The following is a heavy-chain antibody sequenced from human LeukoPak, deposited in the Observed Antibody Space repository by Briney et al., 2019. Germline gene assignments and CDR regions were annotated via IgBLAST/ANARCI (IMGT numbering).Heavy chain of an antibody. CDR1: GFTFSSYA. CDR3: ASRSSIVVVPAATGPFDY. J-gene: IGHJ4*02. V-gene: IGHV3-30-3*01. CDR2: ISYDGSNK. Sequence: GGSLRLSCAASGFTFSSYAMHWVRQAPGKGLEWVAVISYDGSNKYYADSVKGRFTISRDNSKNTLYLQMNSLRAEDTAVYYCASRSSIVVVPAATGPFDYWGQGTLVTVSS. D-gene: IGHD2-2*01.